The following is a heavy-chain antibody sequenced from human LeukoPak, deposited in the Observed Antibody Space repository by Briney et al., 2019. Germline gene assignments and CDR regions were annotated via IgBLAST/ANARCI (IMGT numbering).Heavy chain of an antibody. Sequence: SETLSLTCTVSGDSISSYYWSWIRQPPGKGLEWIGYIYYSGSTNYNPSLKSRVTISVDTSKNQFSLKLSSVTAADTAVYYCARLDYYDSSGYLDYWGQGTLVTVSS. V-gene: IGHV4-59*01. CDR2: IYYSGST. CDR3: ARLDYYDSSGYLDY. J-gene: IGHJ4*02. D-gene: IGHD3-22*01. CDR1: GDSISSYY.